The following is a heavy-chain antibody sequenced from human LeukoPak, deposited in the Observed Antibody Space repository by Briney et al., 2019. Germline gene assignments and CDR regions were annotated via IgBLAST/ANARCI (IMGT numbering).Heavy chain of an antibody. J-gene: IGHJ4*02. CDR3: ARDLTRITLVRAVRPRCGY. CDR1: GYTFTSYG. V-gene: IGHV1-18*01. CDR2: ISGYNGNT. D-gene: IGHD3-10*01. Sequence: SSVKVSCKTSGYTFTSYGISWVLRAPGQGVDWMGWISGYNGNTNYSQKLQRSVTINTDQPPRTAYMQLRSLRSDDTAVYYCARDLTRITLVRAVRPRCGYWRQGTLVRVSS.